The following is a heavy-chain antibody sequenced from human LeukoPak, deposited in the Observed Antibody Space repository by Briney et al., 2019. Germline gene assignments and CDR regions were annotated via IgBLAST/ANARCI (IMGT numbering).Heavy chain of an antibody. CDR2: ISGSGGST. J-gene: IGHJ4*02. CDR3: ATTLTRGSYRFDY. D-gene: IGHD1-26*01. V-gene: IGHV3-23*01. CDR1: LWIYSQYA. Sequence: GGSLRLSCAACLWIYSQYAMSWLRQAPGKGLEWVSAISGSGGSTYYADSVKGRFTISRDNSKNTLYLQMNSLRAEDTAVYYCATTLTRGSYRFDYWGQGTLVTVSS.